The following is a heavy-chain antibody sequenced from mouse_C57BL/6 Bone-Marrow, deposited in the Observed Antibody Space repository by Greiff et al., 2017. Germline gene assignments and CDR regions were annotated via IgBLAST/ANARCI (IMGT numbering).Heavy chain of an antibody. Sequence: VQLQQSGPELVKPGASVKISCKASGYTFTDYYINWVKQRPGQGLEWIGWIFPGSGSTYYNEKFKGKATLTVDKSSSTAYMLLSSLTSEDSAVYFCETSYDYGSSLFAYWGQGTLVTVSA. V-gene: IGHV1-75*01. J-gene: IGHJ3*01. CDR1: GYTFTDYY. CDR3: ETSYDYGSSLFAY. D-gene: IGHD1-1*01. CDR2: IFPGSGST.